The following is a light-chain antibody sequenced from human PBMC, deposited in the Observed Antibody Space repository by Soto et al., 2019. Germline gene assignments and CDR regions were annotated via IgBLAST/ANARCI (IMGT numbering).Light chain of an antibody. Sequence: DSQKTQCPSILSASFGETITITCGASQSINAWLAWYQQKAGKAPNLLIYRASTLETGVPSRFSGSGSGTEFTLTISSLQPDDSATYYCQQYNTYSRTFGQGTNVDI. CDR1: QSINAW. CDR3: QQYNTYSRT. CDR2: RAS. V-gene: IGKV1-5*03. J-gene: IGKJ1*01.